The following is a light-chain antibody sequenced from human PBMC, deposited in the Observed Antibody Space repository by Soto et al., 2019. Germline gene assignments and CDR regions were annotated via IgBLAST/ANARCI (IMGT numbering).Light chain of an antibody. CDR1: SSNIGAGYD. CDR3: QSYDSSLSDV. V-gene: IGLV1-40*01. Sequence: QSVLTQPPSVSGAPGQRVTISCTGSSSNIGAGYDVHWYQQLPGTDPKLLIYGNSNRPSGAPDRFSGSKSGTSASLAITGLQAEDEADYYCQSYDSSLSDVFGTGTKLTVL. CDR2: GNS. J-gene: IGLJ1*01.